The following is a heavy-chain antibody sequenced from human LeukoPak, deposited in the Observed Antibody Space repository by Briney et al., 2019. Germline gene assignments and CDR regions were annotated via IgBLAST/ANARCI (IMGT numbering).Heavy chain of an antibody. J-gene: IGHJ6*04. CDR3: VRDDGDV. CDR1: GFTFSNCW. V-gene: IGHV3-7*01. Sequence: GGSLRLSCVFSGFTFSNCWMKWVRQAPGKGLEWVASIKEDGSGKYSMDSVKDRVTISRDNAKNSLDLQINSLTVEDTAIYYCVRDDGDVWGKGTTVTVSS. CDR2: IKEDGSGK.